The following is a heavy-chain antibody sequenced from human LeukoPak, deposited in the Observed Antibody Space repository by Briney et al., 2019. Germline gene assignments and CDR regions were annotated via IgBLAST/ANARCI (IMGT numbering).Heavy chain of an antibody. CDR1: GFTFSSYG. D-gene: IGHD6-13*01. CDR2: IRYDGSNK. CDR3: ARGGSSSWYYYYYYMDV. V-gene: IGHV3-30*02. J-gene: IGHJ6*03. Sequence: GGSLRLSCAASGFTFSSYGMHWVRQAPGKGLEWVAFIRYDGSNKYYTDSVKGRFTISRDNSKNTLYLQMNSLRAEDTAVYYCARGGSSSWYYYYYYMDVWGKGTTVTISS.